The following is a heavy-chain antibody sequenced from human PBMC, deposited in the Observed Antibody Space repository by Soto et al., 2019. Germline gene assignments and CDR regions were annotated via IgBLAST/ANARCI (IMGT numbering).Heavy chain of an antibody. CDR1: GFTFTTYD. D-gene: IGHD3-10*01. V-gene: IGHV3-21*01. J-gene: IGHJ5*02. CDR3: VRSENASKLRHNWFDP. CDR2: ITTTSRYI. Sequence: EVQLVESGGGLVKPGGSLRLSCAASGFTFTTYDMNWVRQAPGKGLEWVSSITTTSRYIYYVDSVRGRFTISRANARKSLFLQMDSLSAADTVVYSRVRSENASKLRHNWFDPWGQGTLVTVSS.